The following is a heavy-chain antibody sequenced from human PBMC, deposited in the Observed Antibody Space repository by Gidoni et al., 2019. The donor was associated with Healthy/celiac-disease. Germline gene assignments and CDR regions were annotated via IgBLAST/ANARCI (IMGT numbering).Heavy chain of an antibody. J-gene: IGHJ5*02. CDR3: ARNLRGGYCSSTNCYIGWFDP. D-gene: IGHD2-2*02. CDR1: GYTFTSYG. Sequence: QVQLVQSGGEVKKPGASVKVSCKASGYTFTSYGISWVRQAPGQGLEWMGWISAYNGNTNYAQKLQGRVTMTTDTSTSTAYMELRSLRSDDTAVYYCARNLRGGYCSSTNCYIGWFDPWGQGTLVTVSS. V-gene: IGHV1-18*01. CDR2: ISAYNGNT.